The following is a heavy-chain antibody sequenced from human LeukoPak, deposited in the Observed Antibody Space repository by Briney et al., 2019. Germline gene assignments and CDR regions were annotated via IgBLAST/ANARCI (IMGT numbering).Heavy chain of an antibody. CDR2: INPSGGST. V-gene: IGHV1-46*01. D-gene: IGHD4-23*01. Sequence: ASVKVSFKASGYTFTSYYMHWVRQAPGQGLEWMGIINPSGGSTSYAQKFQGRVTMTRDTSTSTVYMELSSLRSEDTAVYYCARDGGSDAFDIWGQGTMVTVSS. CDR1: GYTFTSYY. CDR3: ARDGGSDAFDI. J-gene: IGHJ3*02.